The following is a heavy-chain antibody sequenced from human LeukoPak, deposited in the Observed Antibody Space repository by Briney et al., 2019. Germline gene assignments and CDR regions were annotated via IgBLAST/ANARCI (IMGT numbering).Heavy chain of an antibody. Sequence: GGSLRLSCAASGFTFSPHAMYWVRQGPGKGLERVAGISGSGVSTFYADSVKGRFTISRDNSKNTLYLQLNSLRAEDTAVYYCARPMFYHDSSGPGPLDNWGRGTMVTVSS. D-gene: IGHD3-22*01. J-gene: IGHJ3*02. CDR2: ISGSGVST. V-gene: IGHV3-23*01. CDR3: ARPMFYHDSSGPGPLDN. CDR1: GFTFSPHA.